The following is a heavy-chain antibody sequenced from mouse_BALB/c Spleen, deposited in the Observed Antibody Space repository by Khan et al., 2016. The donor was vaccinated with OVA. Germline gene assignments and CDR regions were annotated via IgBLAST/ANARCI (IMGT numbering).Heavy chain of an antibody. CDR1: GFSLTGYG. CDR3: ARAYYGNYREAMDY. CDR2: IWGDGST. J-gene: IGHJ4*01. V-gene: IGHV2-6-7*01. D-gene: IGHD2-10*01. Sequence: QVQLKQSGPGLVAPSQSLSITCTVSGFSLTGYGVNWVRQPPGKGLEWLGMIWGDGSTDYNSAFKSRLSISKDNSKSQVFLKMNSLQTDDTAMYYCARAYYGNYREAMDYWGQGTSVTVSS.